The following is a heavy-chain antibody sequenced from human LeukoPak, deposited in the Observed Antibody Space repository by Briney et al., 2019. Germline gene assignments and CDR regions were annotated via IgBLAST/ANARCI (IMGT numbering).Heavy chain of an antibody. V-gene: IGHV4-34*01. D-gene: IGHD6-13*01. CDR3: AGPYSSSWYLWKDWYFDL. CDR2: INHSGST. Sequence: SETLSLTCAVYGGSFSGYYWSWIRQPPGKGLEWIGEINHSGSTNYNPSLKSRVTISVDTSKNQFSLKLSSVTAADTAVYYCAGPYSSSWYLWKDWYFDLWGRGTLVTVSS. J-gene: IGHJ2*01. CDR1: GGSFSGYY.